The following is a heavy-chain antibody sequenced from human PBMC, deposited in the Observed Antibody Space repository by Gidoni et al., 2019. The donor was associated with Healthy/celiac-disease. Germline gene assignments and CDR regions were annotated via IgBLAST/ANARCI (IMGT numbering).Heavy chain of an antibody. CDR3: ARGRGGSGSYFRFDP. CDR1: GGSFSGYY. CDR2: INHSGST. Sequence: QVQLQQWGAGLLKPSETLSLTCAVYGGSFSGYYWSWIRQPPGKGLEWIGEINHSGSTNYNPSLKSRVTISVDTSKNQFSLKLSSVTAADTAVYYCARGRGGSGSYFRFDPWGQGTLVTVSS. V-gene: IGHV4-34*01. D-gene: IGHD3-10*01. J-gene: IGHJ5*02.